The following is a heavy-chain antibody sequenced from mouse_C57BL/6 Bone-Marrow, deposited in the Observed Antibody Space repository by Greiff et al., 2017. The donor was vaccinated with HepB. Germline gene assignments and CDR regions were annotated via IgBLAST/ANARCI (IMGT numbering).Heavy chain of an antibody. D-gene: IGHD3-1*01. V-gene: IGHV1-64*01. CDR3: AREGFGNAFDY. CDR1: GYTFTSYW. CDR2: IHPNGGST. J-gene: IGHJ2*01. Sequence: QVQLKQPGAELVKPGASVKLSCKASGYTFTSYWMHWVKQRPGQGLEWIGMIHPNGGSTNYNEKFKSKATLTVDKSSSTAYMQLSSLTSEDSAVYYCAREGFGNAFDYWGQGTTLTVSS.